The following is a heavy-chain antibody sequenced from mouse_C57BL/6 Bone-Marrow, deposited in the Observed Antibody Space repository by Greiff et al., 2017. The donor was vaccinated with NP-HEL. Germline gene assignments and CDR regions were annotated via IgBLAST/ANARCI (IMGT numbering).Heavy chain of an antibody. D-gene: IGHD1-1*01. Sequence: QVQLKQPGAELVKPGASVKLSCKASGYTFTSYWMHWVKQRPGQGLEWIGMIHPNSGSTNYNEKFKSKATLTVDKSSSTAYMQLSSLTSEDSAVYYCARFFYYPFAYWGQGTLVTVSA. CDR2: IHPNSGST. V-gene: IGHV1-64*01. CDR1: GYTFTSYW. CDR3: ARFFYYPFAY. J-gene: IGHJ3*01.